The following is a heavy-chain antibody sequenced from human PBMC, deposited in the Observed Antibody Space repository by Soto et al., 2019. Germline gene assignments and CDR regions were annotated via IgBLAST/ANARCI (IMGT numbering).Heavy chain of an antibody. Sequence: SVKVSCKASGFTFTSSAMQWVRQARGQRLEWIGWIVVGSGNTNYAQKFQERVTITRDMSTSTAYMELSSLRSEDTAVYYCAAVLYNWNPPIGAFDIWGQGTMVTVSS. CDR3: AAVLYNWNPPIGAFDI. V-gene: IGHV1-58*02. CDR1: GFTFTSSA. J-gene: IGHJ3*02. D-gene: IGHD1-20*01. CDR2: IVVGSGNT.